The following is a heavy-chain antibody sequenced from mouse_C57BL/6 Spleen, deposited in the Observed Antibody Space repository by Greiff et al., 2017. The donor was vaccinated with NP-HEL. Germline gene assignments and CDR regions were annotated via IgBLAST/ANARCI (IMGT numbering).Heavy chain of an antibody. CDR3: TDIYYYGRIDY. Sequence: EVQRVESGGGLVQPGGSMKLSCVASGFTFSNYWMNWVRQSPEKGLEWVAQIRLKSDNYATHYAESVKGRFTISRDDSKSSVYLQMNNLRAEDTGIYYCTDIYYYGRIDYWGQGTTLTVSS. V-gene: IGHV6-3*01. J-gene: IGHJ2*01. CDR2: IRLKSDNYAT. CDR1: GFTFSNYW. D-gene: IGHD1-1*01.